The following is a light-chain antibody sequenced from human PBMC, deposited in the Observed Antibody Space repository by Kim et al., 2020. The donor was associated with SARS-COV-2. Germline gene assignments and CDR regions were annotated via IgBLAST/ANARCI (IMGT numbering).Light chain of an antibody. CDR1: TTVTSNY. V-gene: IGKV3-20*01. Sequence: LARAESTTRACRASTTVTSNYVAWYQQRPCQAPRLLIYAASNRAIDIPDRVSGSGSGTDFTLTISRLEPEDFAVYYCQQYGTSLWTFGQGTKLEI. CDR2: AAS. J-gene: IGKJ1*01. CDR3: QQYGTSLWT.